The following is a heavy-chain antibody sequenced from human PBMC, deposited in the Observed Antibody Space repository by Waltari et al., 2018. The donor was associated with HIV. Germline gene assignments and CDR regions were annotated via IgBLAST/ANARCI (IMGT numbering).Heavy chain of an antibody. Sequence: QLHESGPGLVKPSKTLSLTCTVSGVSFSRTRYSLIWVRQHAGKGLEWIGRIYTSGSTNYNPSLKSRVTISVDTSKNQFSLKLSSVTAADTAVYYCARGGSYGGYYFDYWGQGTLVTVSS. V-gene: IGHV4-61*02. J-gene: IGHJ4*02. CDR3: ARGGSYGGYYFDY. D-gene: IGHD4-17*01. CDR1: GVSFSRTRYS. CDR2: IYTSGST.